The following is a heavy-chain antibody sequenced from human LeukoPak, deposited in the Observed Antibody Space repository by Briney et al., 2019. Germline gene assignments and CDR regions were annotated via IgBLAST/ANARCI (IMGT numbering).Heavy chain of an antibody. J-gene: IGHJ4*02. D-gene: IGHD1-14*01. CDR3: AKDYRGSGEVGETGPLDY. CDR2: IDQSGGYI. CDR1: GLTFSNYA. V-gene: IGHV3-23*01. Sequence: GGSLRLPCTASGLTFSNYAMSWVCQAPAKGLEWVAGIDQSGGYIHYADSVKGRFTISRDNSKNTLHLQMSSLRAEDTAVYYCAKDYRGSGEVGETGPLDYWGQGTLVTVSS.